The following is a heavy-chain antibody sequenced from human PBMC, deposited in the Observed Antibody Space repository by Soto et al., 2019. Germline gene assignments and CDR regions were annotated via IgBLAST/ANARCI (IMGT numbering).Heavy chain of an antibody. CDR3: VRVVQFQSFDY. CDR2: IDGDGSRI. D-gene: IGHD2-8*01. J-gene: IGHJ4*02. CDR1: GFIFSNFL. V-gene: IGHV3-74*01. Sequence: EVQLVESGGGSVQPGESLRLSCAASGFIFSNFLMHWVRQGPGEGLVWLARIDGDGSRIRYADSVKGRFTISRDNAKNTLYLQMNSLRADDTAMYYCVRVVQFQSFDYWGQGTLVTVSS.